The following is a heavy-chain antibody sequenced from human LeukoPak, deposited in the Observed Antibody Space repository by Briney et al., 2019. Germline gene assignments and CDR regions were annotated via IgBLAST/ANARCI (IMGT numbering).Heavy chain of an antibody. CDR2: ISSSGGST. V-gene: IGHV3-23*01. J-gene: IGHJ4*02. Sequence: GGSLRLSCAASGFTFSSYAMSWVRQAPGKGLEWVSAISSSGGSTYYADSVKGRFTISRDNSKNTLYLQMNSLRAEDTAMYYCARDRGYCSVGNCYYFDYWGQGTLVTVSS. CDR1: GFTFSSYA. D-gene: IGHD2-15*01. CDR3: ARDRGYCSVGNCYYFDY.